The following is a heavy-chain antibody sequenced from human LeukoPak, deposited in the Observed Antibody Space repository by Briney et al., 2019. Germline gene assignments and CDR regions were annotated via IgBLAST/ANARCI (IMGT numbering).Heavy chain of an antibody. CDR3: ARGGGREGWAYYYDSSGSAWFDP. D-gene: IGHD3-22*01. Sequence: SETLSLTCAVYGGSFSGYYWSWIRQPPGKGLEWIGEINHSGSTNYNPSLKSRVTMSVDTSKNQFSLKLSSVTAADTAVYYCARGGGREGWAYYYDSSGSAWFDPWGQGTLVTVSS. V-gene: IGHV4-34*01. J-gene: IGHJ5*02. CDR2: INHSGST. CDR1: GGSFSGYY.